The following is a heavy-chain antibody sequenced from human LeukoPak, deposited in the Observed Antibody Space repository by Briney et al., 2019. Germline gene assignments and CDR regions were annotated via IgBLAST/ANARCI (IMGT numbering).Heavy chain of an antibody. CDR3: ARVRSSSSPLPFDY. D-gene: IGHD6-6*01. CDR2: ISAYNGNT. V-gene: IGHV1-18*01. Sequence: GASVKVSCKAPGYTFTSYGISWVRQAPGQGLEWMGWISAYNGNTNYAQKLQGRVTMTTDTSTSTAYMELRSLRSDDTAVYYCARVRSSSSPLPFDYWGQGTLVTVSS. CDR1: GYTFTSYG. J-gene: IGHJ4*02.